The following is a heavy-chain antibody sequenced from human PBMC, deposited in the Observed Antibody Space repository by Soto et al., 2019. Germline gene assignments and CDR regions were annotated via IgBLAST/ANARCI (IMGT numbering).Heavy chain of an antibody. D-gene: IGHD3-16*02. CDR1: GGSISSYY. CDR3: ARDRFVITFGGVIVNYYGMDV. CDR2: IYYSGST. V-gene: IGHV4-59*01. J-gene: IGHJ6*02. Sequence: KTSETLSLTCTVSGGSISSYYWSWIRQPPGKGLEWIGYIYYSGSTNYNPSLKSRVTISVDTSKNQFSLKLSSVTAADTAVYYCARDRFVITFGGVIVNYYGMDVWGQGTTVTVSS.